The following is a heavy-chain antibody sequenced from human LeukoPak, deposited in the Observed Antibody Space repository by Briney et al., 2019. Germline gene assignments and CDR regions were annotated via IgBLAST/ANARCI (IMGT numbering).Heavy chain of an antibody. CDR2: IYSGGST. Sequence: GGSLRLSCAASGFTVSTNYMSWVRQAPGKGLEWVSVIYSGGSTYYADSVKVRFTISRDNSKNTLYLQMTRLRAEDTAVYYCARERINSYGSPFGYWGQGTLVTVSS. CDR1: GFTVSTNY. CDR3: ARERINSYGSPFGY. D-gene: IGHD5-18*01. J-gene: IGHJ4*02. V-gene: IGHV3-53*01.